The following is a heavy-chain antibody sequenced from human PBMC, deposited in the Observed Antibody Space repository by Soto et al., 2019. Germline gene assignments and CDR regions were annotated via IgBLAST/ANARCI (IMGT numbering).Heavy chain of an antibody. V-gene: IGHV1-18*01. D-gene: IGHD3-16*01. J-gene: IGHJ4*02. Sequence: QVQLVQSGAEVKNPGASVKVSCKTSGYTITKYGVGWVRQAPGQGLEWMGWISGSSGNANYAEKVQGRITLTTDTSTSTAYIELRSLRSDDTAVYYCAREMAGLGGEYDYWGQGTLVTVPS. CDR1: GYTITKYG. CDR2: ISGSSGNA. CDR3: AREMAGLGGEYDY.